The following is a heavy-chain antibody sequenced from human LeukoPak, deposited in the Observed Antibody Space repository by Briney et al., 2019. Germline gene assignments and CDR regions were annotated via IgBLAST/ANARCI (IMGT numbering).Heavy chain of an antibody. CDR1: GGSFSGYY. CDR3: ARWKGSIAARRGADY. D-gene: IGHD6-6*01. J-gene: IGHJ4*02. V-gene: IGHV4-34*01. Sequence: SETLSLTCAVYGGSFSGYYWSWSRQPPGKGLEWIGEINHSGSTNYNPSLKSRVTISVDTSKNQFSLKLSSVTAADTAVYYCARWKGSIAARRGADYWGQGTLVTVSS. CDR2: INHSGST.